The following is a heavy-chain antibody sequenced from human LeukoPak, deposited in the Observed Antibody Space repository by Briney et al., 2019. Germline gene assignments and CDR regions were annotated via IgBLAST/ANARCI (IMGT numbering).Heavy chain of an antibody. V-gene: IGHV3-48*01. J-gene: IGHJ3*02. D-gene: IGHD3-16*02. CDR1: GFTFSNYS. CDR3: ARDRGYDYVWGSYRSPAVGSDI. CDR2: ISSSSSTI. Sequence: GGSLRLSCAASGFTFSNYSMNWVRQAPGKGLEWVSYISSSSSTIYYADSVKGRFTMSRDNAKKSLYLQMNSLRAEDTAVYYCARDRGYDYVWGSYRSPAVGSDIWGQGTMVTDSS.